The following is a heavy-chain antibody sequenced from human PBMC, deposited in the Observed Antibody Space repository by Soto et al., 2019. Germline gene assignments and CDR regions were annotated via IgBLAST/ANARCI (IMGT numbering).Heavy chain of an antibody. CDR2: ISYDGSNK. J-gene: IGHJ3*02. CDR1: LFTFSSYA. D-gene: IGHD4-4*01. CDR3: AREGVTRNDAFDI. V-gene: IGHV3-30-3*01. Sequence: GGSLRLSCAASLFTFSSYAMHWVRQAPGKGLEWVAVISYDGSNKYYADSVKGRFTISRDNSRNTLYLQMNSLRAEDTAVYYCAREGVTRNDAFDIWGQGTMVTVSS.